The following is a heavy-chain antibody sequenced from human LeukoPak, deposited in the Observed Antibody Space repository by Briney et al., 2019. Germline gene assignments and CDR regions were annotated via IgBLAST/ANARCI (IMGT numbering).Heavy chain of an antibody. V-gene: IGHV4-39*01. Sequence: PSETLSLTCAVSGASISTVGYYWGWIRQAPEKGLEWIGKVDYRGITQYDPSLKSRVIMSLDTSKNQFSLIPSSVTAADTAMYYCAKYASGTMRDYWGQGTLVTVSP. J-gene: IGHJ4*02. CDR3: AKYASGTMRDY. CDR2: VDYRGIT. CDR1: GASISTVGYY. D-gene: IGHD3-10*01.